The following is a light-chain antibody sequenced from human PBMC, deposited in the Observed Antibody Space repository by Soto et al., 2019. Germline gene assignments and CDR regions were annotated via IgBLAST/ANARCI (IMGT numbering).Light chain of an antibody. CDR1: SSNIGTGT. Sequence: QSVLTQPPSASGTPGQRVTISCSGRSSNIGTGTVNWYQQLPGTAPKLLIYNNNQRPSGVPDRFSGSKSGTSASLAISGLQSEDEADYYCAAWDDSLDGPVFGGGTKLTVL. V-gene: IGLV1-44*01. CDR2: NNN. J-gene: IGLJ2*01. CDR3: AAWDDSLDGPV.